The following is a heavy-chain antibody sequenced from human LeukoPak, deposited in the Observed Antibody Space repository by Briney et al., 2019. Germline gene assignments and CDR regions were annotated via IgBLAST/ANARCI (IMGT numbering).Heavy chain of an antibody. Sequence: PSDTLSLTCTVSGGSVSSGSYWSWIRQPPGKGLEWIGYIYYSGSTNYNPSLQSRVTISVDTSKSQFSLKLSSVTAADTAVYYCARATYDSSVHFDYWGQGTLVTVSS. CDR3: ARATYDSSVHFDY. J-gene: IGHJ4*02. D-gene: IGHD3-22*01. CDR1: GGSVSSGSY. CDR2: IYYSGST. V-gene: IGHV4-61*01.